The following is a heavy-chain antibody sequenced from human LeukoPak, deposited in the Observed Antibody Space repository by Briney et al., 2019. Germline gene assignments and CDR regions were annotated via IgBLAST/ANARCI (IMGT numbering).Heavy chain of an antibody. CDR2: ISTSSIYI. D-gene: IGHD1-1*01. Sequence: GGSLRLSCAASGFTFSSYSMNWVRQAPGKGLEWVSFISTSSIYIYYADSLKGRFTISRDNAKNSLYLQMNSLRVEDTAVYYCARDQDWNDRGGLDYWGQGTLVTVSS. CDR3: ARDQDWNDRGGLDY. CDR1: GFTFSSYS. J-gene: IGHJ4*02. V-gene: IGHV3-21*01.